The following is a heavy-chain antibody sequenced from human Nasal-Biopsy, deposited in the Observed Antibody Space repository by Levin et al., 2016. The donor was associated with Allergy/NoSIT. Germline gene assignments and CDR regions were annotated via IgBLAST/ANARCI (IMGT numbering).Heavy chain of an antibody. V-gene: IGHV4-4*02. CDR1: GGSMGTSQW. CDR2: VLRSDQT. CDR3: ARAPQLGATYFDP. D-gene: IGHD3-16*01. Sequence: GSLRLSCSVSGGSMGTSQWWSWVRQPPGKGLEWLGDVLRSDQTTYNPSLMSRLSISVDRSRNQFYLQLTSVTAADTAVYYCARAPQLGATYFDPWGQGTLVTVSS. J-gene: IGHJ5*02.